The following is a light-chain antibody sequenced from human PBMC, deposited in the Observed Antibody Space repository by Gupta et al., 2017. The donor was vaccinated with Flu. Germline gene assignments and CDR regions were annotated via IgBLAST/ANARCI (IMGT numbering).Light chain of an antibody. Sequence: PATLSLSPGERATLSCRASQSVSSYLAWYQQKPGQAPRLLIYDASNRATGIPARFSGSGSGTEFTLTISSREPEDFAVYCCQQRSNWPITFGQGTRLEIK. CDR2: DAS. V-gene: IGKV3-11*01. CDR3: QQRSNWPIT. J-gene: IGKJ5*01. CDR1: QSVSSY.